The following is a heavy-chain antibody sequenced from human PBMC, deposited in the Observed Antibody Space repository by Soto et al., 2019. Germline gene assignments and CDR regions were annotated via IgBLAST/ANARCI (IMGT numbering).Heavy chain of an antibody. Sequence: GGSLRLSCAVSGFTFSDYGMHWVRQAPGKGLEWVAVMSYAGTYKYYADSVKGRFTISRDLSGNTLFLQMNSLILEDTAVYFCAKEMYPRTVLDSSSPWGAYWGQGTLVTVSS. D-gene: IGHD6-6*01. V-gene: IGHV3-30*18. J-gene: IGHJ4*02. CDR3: AKEMYPRTVLDSSSPWGAY. CDR2: MSYAGTYK. CDR1: GFTFSDYG.